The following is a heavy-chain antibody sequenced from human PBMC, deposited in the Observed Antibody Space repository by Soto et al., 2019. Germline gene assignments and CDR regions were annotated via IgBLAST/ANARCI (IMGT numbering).Heavy chain of an antibody. CDR1: GFTFITYS. V-gene: IGHV3-21*01. J-gene: IGHJ4*02. Sequence: PGGSLRLSCAASGFTFITYSMNWVRQAPGKGLEWVSSISSSSSYIYYADSVKGRFTISRDNAKNSLYLQMNSLRAEDTAVYYCASSDIVVVPAAKRRAFDYWGQGTLVTGS. CDR3: ASSDIVVVPAAKRRAFDY. CDR2: ISSSSSYI. D-gene: IGHD2-2*01.